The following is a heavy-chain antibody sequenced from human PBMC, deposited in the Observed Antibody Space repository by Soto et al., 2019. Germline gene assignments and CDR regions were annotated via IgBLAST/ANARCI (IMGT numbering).Heavy chain of an antibody. CDR1: GFTFSNCG. D-gene: IGHD2-15*01. Sequence: PGGSLRLSCAASGFTFSNCGMNWVRQTPGKGLEWVSYISDSGATKHYADSVKGRFTISRDNGKDSLYLQMNSLRDEDTAVYFCARCSRNSCYSYGVDVWGQGATV. CDR2: ISDSGATK. CDR3: ARCSRNSCYSYGVDV. J-gene: IGHJ6*02. V-gene: IGHV3-48*02.